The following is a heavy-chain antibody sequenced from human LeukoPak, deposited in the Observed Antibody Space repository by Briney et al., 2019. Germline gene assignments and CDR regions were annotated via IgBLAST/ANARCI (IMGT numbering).Heavy chain of an antibody. Sequence: TVKVSCKASGGTFSSYAFSWVRQAPGQGLEWMGRIIPILGIANYAQKFQGRVTITADKSTSTAYMELSSLRSEDTAVYYCATNYGDYENAFDIWGQGTMVTVSS. J-gene: IGHJ3*02. CDR1: GGTFSSYA. V-gene: IGHV1-69*04. D-gene: IGHD4-17*01. CDR3: ATNYGDYENAFDI. CDR2: IIPILGIA.